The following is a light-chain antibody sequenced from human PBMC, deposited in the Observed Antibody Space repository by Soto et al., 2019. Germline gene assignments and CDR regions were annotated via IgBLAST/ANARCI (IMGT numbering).Light chain of an antibody. V-gene: IGKV3-11*01. CDR1: QNVANY. CDR2: ESS. J-gene: IGKJ5*01. Sequence: EIVMTQSPATLSLSPGERATLSCRASQNVANYLDWYQQKPGQAPRLLIYESSNRATGIAARFSGSGSGTDFTLTISRLEPEDFAVYYCQQYYGSPGITFGQGTRLEIK. CDR3: QQYYGSPGIT.